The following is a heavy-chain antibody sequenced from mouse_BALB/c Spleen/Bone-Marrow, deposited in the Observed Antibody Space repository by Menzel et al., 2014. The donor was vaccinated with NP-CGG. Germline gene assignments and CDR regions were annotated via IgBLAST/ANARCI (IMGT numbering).Heavy chain of an antibody. J-gene: IGHJ3*01. CDR1: GYSITRDYA. D-gene: IGHD2-4*01. V-gene: IGHV3-2*02. CDR3: ARSSSYDYDVGFAY. CDR2: ISYSGST. Sequence: EVKLQESGPGLVKPSQSLSLTCIVTGYSITRDYAWNWIRQFPGNKLEWMGYISYSGSTTYNPSPESRISITRDTSKNQFFLQLNSVTTEDIATYYCARSSSYDYDVGFAYWGQGTLVTVSA.